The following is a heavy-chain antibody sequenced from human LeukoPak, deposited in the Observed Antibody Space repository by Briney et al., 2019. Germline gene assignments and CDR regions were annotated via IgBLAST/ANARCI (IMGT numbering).Heavy chain of an antibody. Sequence: GGSLRLSCAASGFTFSSYAMSWVRQAPGKGLEWVSSISGSGGSTYYADSVKGRFTNSRDNSKNTLYLQMNSLRAEDTAVYYCAKGSAAARPYYFDYWGQGTLITVSS. CDR3: AKGSAAARPYYFDY. V-gene: IGHV3-23*01. CDR2: ISGSGGST. D-gene: IGHD6-6*01. J-gene: IGHJ4*02. CDR1: GFTFSSYA.